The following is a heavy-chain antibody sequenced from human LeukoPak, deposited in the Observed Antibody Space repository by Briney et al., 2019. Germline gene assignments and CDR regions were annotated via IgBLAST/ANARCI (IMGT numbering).Heavy chain of an antibody. CDR3: ARRDSSGYYGYFDY. Sequence: GRSLRLSCAASGFTFDDYAMHWFRQAPGKGLEWVSSISWNSNSIDYADSVKGRFTISRDNAKNSLYLQMNSLRAEDTALYYCARRDSSGYYGYFDYWGQGTLVAVSS. V-gene: IGHV3-9*01. J-gene: IGHJ4*02. D-gene: IGHD3-22*01. CDR2: ISWNSNSI. CDR1: GFTFDDYA.